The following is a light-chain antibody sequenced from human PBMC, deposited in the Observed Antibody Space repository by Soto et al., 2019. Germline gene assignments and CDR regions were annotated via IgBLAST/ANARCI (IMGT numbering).Light chain of an antibody. CDR2: YDT. V-gene: IGLV3-21*04. CDR3: HVWDSSRDHPL. J-gene: IGLJ2*01. Sequence: SYELTQPPSVSVAPGKTARITCGGINIGSKHVHWYQQKPGQAPVLVIDYDTDRPSGSPERFSGSNSGNTATLTISRFEAGDEADYYCHVWDSSRDHPLFGGGTQLTVL. CDR1: NIGSKH.